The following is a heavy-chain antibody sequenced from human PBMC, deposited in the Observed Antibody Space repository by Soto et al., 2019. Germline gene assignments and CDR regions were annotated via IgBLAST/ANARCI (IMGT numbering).Heavy chain of an antibody. Sequence: QVQLQESGPGLVKPSETLSLTCTVSGGSVSSGSYYWSWIRQPPGKGLEWIRYIYYSVSTNYNPSLKSRVTISVDTSKNQFSLKVSSVTAADTAVYYCASYSSGWYDVIYWGQGTLVTVSS. D-gene: IGHD6-19*01. CDR3: ASYSSGWYDVIY. CDR2: IYYSVST. J-gene: IGHJ4*02. CDR1: GGSVSSGSYY. V-gene: IGHV4-61*01.